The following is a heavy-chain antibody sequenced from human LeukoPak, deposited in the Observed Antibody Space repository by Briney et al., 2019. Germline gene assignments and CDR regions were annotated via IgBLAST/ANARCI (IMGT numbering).Heavy chain of an antibody. V-gene: IGHV4-34*01. D-gene: IGHD3-10*01. CDR2: INHSGST. CDR3: ARSDGYGLVGI. J-gene: IGHJ3*02. Sequence: SETLSLTCAVYGGSFSGYYWSWIRQPPGKGLEWIGEINHSGSTNYNPSLKSRVTISVDTAKNHVSLNLSSVTAADRAVYYCARSDGYGLVGIWGQGTMVTVSS. CDR1: GGSFSGYY.